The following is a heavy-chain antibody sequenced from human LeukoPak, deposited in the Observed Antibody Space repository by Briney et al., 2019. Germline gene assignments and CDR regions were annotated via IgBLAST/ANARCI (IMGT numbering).Heavy chain of an antibody. CDR3: AKDLGKLDRPGNWSDP. CDR2: IWYDGSNK. V-gene: IGHV3-33*06. CDR1: GFTFSSYG. J-gene: IGHJ5*02. D-gene: IGHD1-1*01. Sequence: GGSLRLSCAASGFTFSSYGMHWVRQAPGKGLEWVAVIWYDGSNKYYADSVKGRFTISRDNSKNTLYLQMNSLRAEDTAVYYCAKDLGKLDRPGNWSDPWGQGTLVTVSS.